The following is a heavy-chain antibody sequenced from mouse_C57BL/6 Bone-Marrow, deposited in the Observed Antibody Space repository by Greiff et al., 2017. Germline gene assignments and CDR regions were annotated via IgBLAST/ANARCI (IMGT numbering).Heavy chain of an antibody. CDR1: GYSITSDY. J-gene: IGHJ2*01. CDR3: ARSHYYGSSPFDY. CDR2: ISYSGST. D-gene: IGHD1-1*01. V-gene: IGHV3-8*01. Sequence: DVQLQESGPGLAKPSQTLSLTCSVTGYSITSDYWNWIRKFPGHKLEYMGYISYSGSTYYNPTLNSRISITRDTSKNQYYLQLNSVTTEDTATYDCARSHYYGSSPFDYWGQGTTLTVSS.